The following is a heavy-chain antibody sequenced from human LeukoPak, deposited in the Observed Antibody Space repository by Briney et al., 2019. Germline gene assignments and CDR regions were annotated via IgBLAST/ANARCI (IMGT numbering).Heavy chain of an antibody. CDR1: GFTFNSYL. J-gene: IGHJ2*01. Sequence: GGSLRLSCAASGFTFNSYLMNWVRQAPGKGLVWVSRIDGYGTTTSYEDSVQGRFTISRDNAKNTLYLQMNSLRAEDTAVYYCARDSGADRRYFDPWGRGTLVTVSS. CDR3: ARDSGADRRYFDP. CDR2: IDGYGTTT. D-gene: IGHD7-27*01. V-gene: IGHV3-74*01.